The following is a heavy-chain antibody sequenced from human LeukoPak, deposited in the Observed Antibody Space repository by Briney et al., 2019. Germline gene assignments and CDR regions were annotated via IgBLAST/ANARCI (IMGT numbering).Heavy chain of an antibody. CDR2: IIPILGIA. CDR3: ARDYEYSSPSGDY. V-gene: IGHV1-69*04. CDR1: GGTFSSYT. D-gene: IGHD6-6*01. Sequence: SVKVSCKASGGTFSSYTISWVRQAPGQGLEWMGRIIPILGIANYAQKLQGRVTMTTDTSTSTAYMELRSLRSDDTAVYYCARDYEYSSPSGDYWGQGTLVTVSS. J-gene: IGHJ4*02.